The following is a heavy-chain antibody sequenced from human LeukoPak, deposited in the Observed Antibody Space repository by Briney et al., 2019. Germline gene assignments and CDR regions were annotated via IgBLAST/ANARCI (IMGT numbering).Heavy chain of an antibody. Sequence: GXSVKVSCKASGGTFSSYAISWVRQAPGQGLEWMGRIIPILGIANYAQKFQGRVTITADKSTSTAYMELSSLRSEDTAVYYCARVHDSSGYSLDYWGQGTLVTVSS. V-gene: IGHV1-69*04. D-gene: IGHD3-22*01. CDR3: ARVHDSSGYSLDY. J-gene: IGHJ4*02. CDR1: GGTFSSYA. CDR2: IIPILGIA.